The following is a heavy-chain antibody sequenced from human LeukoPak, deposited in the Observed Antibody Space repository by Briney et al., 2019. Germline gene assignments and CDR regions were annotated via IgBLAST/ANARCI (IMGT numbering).Heavy chain of an antibody. J-gene: IGHJ4*02. CDR2: IYNSGST. CDR3: ARVSGYHWESFYDY. Sequence: SETLSLTCTVSGASISSSSHSWGWIRQPPGKGLEWVGSIYNSGSTYYNPSLKSRVTISVDTSKNQFSLKLRSVTAADTAVYYCARVSGYHWESFYDYWGQGTLVTVSS. V-gene: IGHV4-39*07. CDR1: GASISSSSHS. D-gene: IGHD5-12*01.